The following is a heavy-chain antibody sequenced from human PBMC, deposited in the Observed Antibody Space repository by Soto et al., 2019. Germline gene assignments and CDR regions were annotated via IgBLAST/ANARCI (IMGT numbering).Heavy chain of an antibody. J-gene: IGHJ1*01. V-gene: IGHV3-30*03. Sequence: QVQLVESGGGVVQPGRSLRLSCAASGFTFSSYGMHWVRQAPGKGLEWVAVISYDGSNKYYADSVKGRFTISRDNSKNTLYLQMNSLRAEDTAVYYCARGGVGYYGSDEYVQHWGQGTLVTVSS. CDR2: ISYDGSNK. D-gene: IGHD3-10*01. CDR3: ARGGVGYYGSDEYVQH. CDR1: GFTFSSYG.